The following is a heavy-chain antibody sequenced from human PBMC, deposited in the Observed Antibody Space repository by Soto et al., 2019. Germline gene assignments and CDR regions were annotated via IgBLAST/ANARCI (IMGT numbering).Heavy chain of an antibody. CDR1: GFTFSSYA. CDR3: AKDIVVVVAANGFDY. Sequence: GGSLRLSCAASGFTFSSYAMSWVRQAPGKGLEWVSAISGSGGSTYYADSVKGRFTISRDNSKNTLYLQMNSLRAEDTAVYYCAKDIVVVVAANGFDYWGQGTLVTVYS. J-gene: IGHJ4*02. CDR2: ISGSGGST. V-gene: IGHV3-23*01. D-gene: IGHD2-15*01.